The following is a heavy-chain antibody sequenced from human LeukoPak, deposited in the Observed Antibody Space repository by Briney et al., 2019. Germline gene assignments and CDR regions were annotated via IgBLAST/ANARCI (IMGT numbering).Heavy chain of an antibody. CDR2: ITSNGDRT. D-gene: IGHD6-13*01. J-gene: IGHJ4*02. Sequence: GGSPRLXCAASGFTFSTFAMHWVRQAPGKGLEYVSGITSNGDRTYYANSVKGRFTISRDNSKNTLYLQMGSLRAEDMAVYYCARQAAGVVYWGQGTLVTVSS. CDR1: GFTFSTFA. V-gene: IGHV3-64*01. CDR3: ARQAAGVVY.